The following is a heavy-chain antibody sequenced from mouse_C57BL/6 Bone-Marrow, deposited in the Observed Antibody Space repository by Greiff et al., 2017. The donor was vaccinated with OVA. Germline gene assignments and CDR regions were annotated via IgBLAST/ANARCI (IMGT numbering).Heavy chain of an antibody. Sequence: VQLQQSGAELVRLGASVKLSCTASGFNIKDDYMHWVKQRPEQGLEWIGWIDPENGDTEYASKFQGKATITADTSSNTAYLQLSSLTSEDTAVYYCTSYDGYYWFAYWGQGTLVTVSA. V-gene: IGHV14-4*01. CDR3: TSYDGYYWFAY. CDR1: GFNIKDDY. CDR2: IDPENGDT. D-gene: IGHD2-3*01. J-gene: IGHJ3*01.